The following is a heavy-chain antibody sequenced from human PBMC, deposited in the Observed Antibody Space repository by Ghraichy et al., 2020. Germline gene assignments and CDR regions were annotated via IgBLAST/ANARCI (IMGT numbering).Heavy chain of an antibody. Sequence: GESLNISCKGSGYSFTSYWIGWVRQMPGKGLEWMGIIYPGDSDTRYSPSFQGQVTISADKSISTAYLQWSSLKASDTAMYYCARPRPAAAGIPVDAFDIWGQGTMVTVSS. CDR2: IYPGDSDT. V-gene: IGHV5-51*01. J-gene: IGHJ3*02. CDR3: ARPRPAAAGIPVDAFDI. CDR1: GYSFTSYW. D-gene: IGHD6-13*01.